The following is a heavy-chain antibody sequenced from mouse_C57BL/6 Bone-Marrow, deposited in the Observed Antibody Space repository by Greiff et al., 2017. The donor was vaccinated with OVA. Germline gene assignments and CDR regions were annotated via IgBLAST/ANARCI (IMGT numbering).Heavy chain of an antibody. CDR2: IDPTNDYT. CDR1: GYTFTSYT. CDR3: TRGYYFDY. Sequence: VQRVESGAELARPGASVKMSCKASGYTFTSYTIHWVKQRPGQGLEWIGYIDPTNDYTNYNQKFKGKATLTADKSSSTAYMHLSSLTSEDSAVYYCTRGYYFDYWGQGTTLTVSS. V-gene: IGHV1-4*01. J-gene: IGHJ2*01.